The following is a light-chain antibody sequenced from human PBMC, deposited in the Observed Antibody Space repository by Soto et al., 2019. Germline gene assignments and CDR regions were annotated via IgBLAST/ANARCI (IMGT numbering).Light chain of an antibody. V-gene: IGLV2-14*01. J-gene: IGLJ2*01. CDR2: EVS. CDR3: SSYTSSSHLV. Sequence: QSALTQPASVSGSPGQSITISCTGTRRDVGGYNYVSWYQQHPGKAPKLMIYEVSNRPSGVSDRFSGSKSGYTVSLTISGLQAEDEADYYCSSYTSSSHLVFGGGTKLTVL. CDR1: RRDVGGYNY.